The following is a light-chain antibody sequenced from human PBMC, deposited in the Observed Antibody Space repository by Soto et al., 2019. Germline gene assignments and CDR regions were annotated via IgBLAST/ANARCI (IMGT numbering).Light chain of an antibody. CDR3: QSYDDILSGSV. V-gene: IGLV1-40*01. CDR1: NSNIGAGYD. CDR2: GTT. J-gene: IGLJ2*01. Sequence: QSVLTQPPSVSGAPGQRVTISCTGTNSNIGAGYDVHWYQQLPGTAPKLLIFGTTNRPSGVPDRFSGSRSGPSASLAITGLRADDEAHYYCQSYDDILSGSVFGGGTKLTVL.